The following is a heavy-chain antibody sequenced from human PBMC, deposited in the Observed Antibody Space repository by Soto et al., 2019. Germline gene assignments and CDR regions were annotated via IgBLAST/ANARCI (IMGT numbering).Heavy chain of an antibody. CDR3: VIQRSGVVY. J-gene: IGHJ4*02. CDR2: INPNNGGT. D-gene: IGHD2-15*01. V-gene: IGHV1-2*04. CDR1: GYSFTGNS. Sequence: GASVKVSCKASGYSFTGNSMHWVRQAPGQGLEWMGWINPNNGGTNYAQRFRGWVTLTRDTSVSTAYMDLNRLKSDDTAVYYRVIQRSGVVYWGQGTLVTVSS.